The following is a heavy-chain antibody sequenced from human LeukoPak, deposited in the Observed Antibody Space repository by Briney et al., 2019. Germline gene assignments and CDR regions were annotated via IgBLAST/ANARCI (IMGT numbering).Heavy chain of an antibody. CDR2: ISYSSTI. D-gene: IGHD6-13*01. CDR1: GFTFSTYS. V-gene: IGHV3-48*04. Sequence: GGSLRLSCAASGFTFSTYSMNWVRQAPGKGLEWVSYISYSSTIYYADSVKGRFTISRDNAKRSLYLQMNSLRAEDTAVYYCAKGTSSWDYWGQGTLVTVSS. CDR3: AKGTSSWDY. J-gene: IGHJ4*02.